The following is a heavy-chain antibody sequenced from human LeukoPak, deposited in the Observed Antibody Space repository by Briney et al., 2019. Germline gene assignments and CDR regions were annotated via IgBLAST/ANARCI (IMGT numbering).Heavy chain of an antibody. CDR1: GGTFSSYA. CDR2: IIPIFGTA. J-gene: IGHJ3*02. CDR3: ARAPLMDCSSTSCYGAHDAFDI. Sequence: SVKVSCKASGGTFSSYAISWVRQAPGQGLEWMGGIIPIFGTANYAQKFQGRVTITADKSTSTAYMELSSLRSEDTAVYYCARAPLMDCSSTSCYGAHDAFDIWGQGTMVTVSS. V-gene: IGHV1-69*06. D-gene: IGHD2-2*01.